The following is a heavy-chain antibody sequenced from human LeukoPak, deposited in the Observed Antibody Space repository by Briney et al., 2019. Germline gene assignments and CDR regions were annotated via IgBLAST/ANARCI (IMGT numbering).Heavy chain of an antibody. D-gene: IGHD6-13*01. Sequence: PGRSLRLSCAASGFTFSSYAMHWVRQAPGKGLEWVAVISYDGSNKYYADSVKGRFTISRDNSKNTLYLQMNSLRAEDTAVYYCARDHSAAGEDGYYFDYWGQGTLVTVSS. CDR3: ARDHSAAGEDGYYFDY. CDR1: GFTFSSYA. CDR2: ISYDGSNK. J-gene: IGHJ4*02. V-gene: IGHV3-30*04.